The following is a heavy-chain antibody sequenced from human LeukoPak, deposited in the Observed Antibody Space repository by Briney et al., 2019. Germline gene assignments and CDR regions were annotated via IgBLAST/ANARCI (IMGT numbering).Heavy chain of an antibody. CDR3: ARREWMGAYNWFDP. CDR1: GGSISSYY. Sequence: PSETLSLTCTVSGGSISSYYWSWIRQPPGKGLEWIGYIYYSGSTNYNPSLKSRVTISVDTSKNQFSLKLSSVTAADTAVYYCARREWMGAYNWFDPWGQGTLATVSS. V-gene: IGHV4-59*01. J-gene: IGHJ5*02. D-gene: IGHD3-3*01. CDR2: IYYSGST.